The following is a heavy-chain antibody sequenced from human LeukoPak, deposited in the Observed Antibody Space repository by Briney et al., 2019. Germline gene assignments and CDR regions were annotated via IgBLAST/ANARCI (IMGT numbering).Heavy chain of an antibody. D-gene: IGHD6-13*01. CDR3: ARESSSSKSAQNDAFDI. CDR1: GFTFSSYS. Sequence: GGSLRLSCAASGFTFSSYSMNWVRRAPGKGLEWVSSISSSSSYIYYADSVKGRFTISRDNAKNSLYLQMNSLRAEDTAVYYCARESSSSKSAQNDAFDIWGQGTMVTVSS. V-gene: IGHV3-21*01. J-gene: IGHJ3*02. CDR2: ISSSSSYI.